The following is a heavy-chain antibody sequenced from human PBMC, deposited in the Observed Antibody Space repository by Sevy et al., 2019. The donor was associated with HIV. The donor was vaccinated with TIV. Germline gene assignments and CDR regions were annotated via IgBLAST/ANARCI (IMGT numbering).Heavy chain of an antibody. CDR2: IWYDGSSK. Sequence: GGSLRLSCAASGFTFSSYGMHWVRQALGKGLEWVAVIWYDGSSKYYADSVKGRFTVSRDNSKNTLYLQMNSLRAEDTAVYYCARDKLLPFTVTMVRGALSYYFDSWGQGTLVTVSS. CDR3: ARDKLLPFTVTMVRGALSYYFDS. D-gene: IGHD3-10*01. V-gene: IGHV3-33*01. CDR1: GFTFSSYG. J-gene: IGHJ4*02.